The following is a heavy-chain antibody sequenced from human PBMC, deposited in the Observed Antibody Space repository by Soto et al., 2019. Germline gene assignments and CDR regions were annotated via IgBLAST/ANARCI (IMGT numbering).Heavy chain of an antibody. CDR2: IIPIFGTA. D-gene: IGHD3-22*01. CDR3: ARVAQYYYDSSGYYPRPHWFDP. Sequence: SVKVSCKASGGTFSSYAISWVRQAPGQGLEWMGGIIPIFGTANYAQKFQGRVTITADESTSTAYMELSSLRSEDTAVYYCARVAQYYYDSSGYYPRPHWFDPWGQGTLVTVS. V-gene: IGHV1-69*13. J-gene: IGHJ5*02. CDR1: GGTFSSYA.